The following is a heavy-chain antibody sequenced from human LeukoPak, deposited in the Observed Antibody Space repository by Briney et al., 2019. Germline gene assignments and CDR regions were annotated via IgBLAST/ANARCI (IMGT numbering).Heavy chain of an antibody. Sequence: GGSLRLSCTASGFTFGDYAMSWVRQAPGKGLEWVGFIRSKAYGGTTEYAASVKGRFTISRDDSKSIAYLQMNSLKTEDTAVYYCTRPGYCSSTGCCMFDYWGQGTLVTVSS. CDR3: TRPGYCSSTGCCMFDY. D-gene: IGHD2-2*01. CDR1: GFTFGDYA. J-gene: IGHJ4*02. CDR2: IRSKAYGGTT. V-gene: IGHV3-49*04.